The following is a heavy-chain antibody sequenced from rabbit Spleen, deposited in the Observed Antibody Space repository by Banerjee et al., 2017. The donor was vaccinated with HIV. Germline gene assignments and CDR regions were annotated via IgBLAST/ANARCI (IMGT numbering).Heavy chain of an antibody. Sequence: QEQLVESGGGLVKPGGTLTLTCTGSGFSFSRKGYMCWVRQAPGKGLEWIACIEGGSSDFTYFASWAKGRFTISKTSSTTVTLQVTSLTVADTATYFCARDTSSSFSSYGMDLWGPGTLVTVS. CDR2: IEGGSSDFT. J-gene: IGHJ6*01. V-gene: IGHV1S45*01. CDR3: ARDTSSSFSSYGMDL. D-gene: IGHD1-1*01. CDR1: GFSFSRKGY.